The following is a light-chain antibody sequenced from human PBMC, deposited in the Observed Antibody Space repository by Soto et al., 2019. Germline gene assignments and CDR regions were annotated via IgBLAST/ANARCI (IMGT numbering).Light chain of an antibody. CDR1: QSISSW. J-gene: IGKJ1*01. CDR3: QQYNSYPWT. Sequence: IKMTQSPSSLSASFGDRVTITCRASQSISSWLAWYQQKPGKAPKLLIYKASSLESGVPSRFSGSGSGTEFTLTISSLQPDDFATYYCQQYNSYPWTFGQGTKVDIK. V-gene: IGKV1-5*03. CDR2: KAS.